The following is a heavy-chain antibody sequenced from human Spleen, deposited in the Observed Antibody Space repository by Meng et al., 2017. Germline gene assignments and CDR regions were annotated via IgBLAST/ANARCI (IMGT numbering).Heavy chain of an antibody. Sequence: QVQLGHSGAEVKKPGAEVKVSCKPSGYNFPDYWLHWVRRAPGQGLEWMGRIDPKSGDTHYAQRFQGRVTMTGDTSISTAYMELSGLRSDDTAMYYCARDEDISAAGKLFGDYWGQGTLVTVSS. D-gene: IGHD6-13*01. CDR3: ARDEDISAAGKLFGDY. CDR1: GYNFPDYW. J-gene: IGHJ4*02. V-gene: IGHV1-2*06. CDR2: IDPKSGDT.